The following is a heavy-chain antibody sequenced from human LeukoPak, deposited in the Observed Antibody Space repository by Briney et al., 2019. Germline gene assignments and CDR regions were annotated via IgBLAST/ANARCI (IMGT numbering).Heavy chain of an antibody. CDR3: ARVSSVWIKDYYYYMDV. CDR2: IYYSGSA. J-gene: IGHJ6*03. V-gene: IGHV4-39*07. Sequence: SETLSLNCTVSGGSISSSTYYWGWIRQPPGKGLEWIGTIYYSGSAYYNPSLESRVTISVDTSKNRFSLKVSSVTAADTAVYYCARVSSVWIKDYYYYMDVWGKGTTVTVSS. D-gene: IGHD5-12*01. CDR1: GGSISSSTYY.